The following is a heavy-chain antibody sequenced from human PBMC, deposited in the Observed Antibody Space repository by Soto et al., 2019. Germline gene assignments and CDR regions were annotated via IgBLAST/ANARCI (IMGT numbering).Heavy chain of an antibody. Sequence: QVQLQESGPGLVKPSQTLSLTCTVSGGSMNSGGYCWNWIRQHPGEGLEWIGCISYGGTISYNPSLKSRLTISVDTSKNQFSLMLNSVTAADTAVYYCSRGILVWGQGTLITVSS. D-gene: IGHD2-15*01. CDR2: ISYGGTI. J-gene: IGHJ4*02. V-gene: IGHV4-31*03. CDR3: SRGILV. CDR1: GGSMNSGGYC.